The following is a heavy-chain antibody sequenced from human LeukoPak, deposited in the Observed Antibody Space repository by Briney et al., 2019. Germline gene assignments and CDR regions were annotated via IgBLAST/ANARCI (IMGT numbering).Heavy chain of an antibody. CDR2: INPNSGDT. CDR1: GYTFAGYY. V-gene: IGHV1-2*02. CDR3: ARAPYCDSSSCYTGSNWFDP. Sequence: GASVKVSCTASGYTFAGYYVHWVRQAPGQGLEWMGWINPNSGDTNYALKFQGRVTMTRDTSISTAYMEMSRLRPDDAAVYYCARAPYCDSSSCYTGSNWFDPWGQGTLVTVSS. J-gene: IGHJ5*02. D-gene: IGHD2-2*02.